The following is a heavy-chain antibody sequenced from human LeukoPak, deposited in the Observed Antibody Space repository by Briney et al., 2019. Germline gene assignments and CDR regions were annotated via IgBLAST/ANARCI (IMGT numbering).Heavy chain of an antibody. CDR1: GGSFSGYY. CDR3: ARSGSLFDYDRKFRIVAFDY. D-gene: IGHD3-22*01. V-gene: IGHV4-34*01. J-gene: IGHJ4*02. Sequence: SETLSLTCAVYGGSFSGYYWSWIRQPPGKGLEWIGEINHSGSTNYNPSLKSRVTISADTSKNQFSLKLSSVTAADTAVYYCARSGSLFDYDRKFRIVAFDYWGQGTLVTVSS. CDR2: INHSGST.